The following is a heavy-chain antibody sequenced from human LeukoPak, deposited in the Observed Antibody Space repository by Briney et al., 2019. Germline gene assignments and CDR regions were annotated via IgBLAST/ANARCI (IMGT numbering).Heavy chain of an antibody. CDR2: MYHSGSA. Sequence: SETLSLTCAVSGQSISSRFYWGWIRQPPGKGLEWIATMYHSGSAYYNPSLKSRATISVDTSKNQFSLKLTSVTAADTAVYYCARHPPGDQIYSYVAKGIDHWGQGTLVTVSS. J-gene: IGHJ4*02. V-gene: IGHV4-38-2*01. CDR1: GQSISSRFY. D-gene: IGHD5-18*01. CDR3: ARHPPGDQIYSYVAKGIDH.